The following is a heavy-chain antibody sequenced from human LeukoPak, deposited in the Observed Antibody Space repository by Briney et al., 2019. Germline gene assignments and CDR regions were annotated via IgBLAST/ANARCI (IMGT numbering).Heavy chain of an antibody. CDR3: AHLVWEYVGGLDV. CDR1: GFIFKSYG. V-gene: IGHV3-23*05. Sequence: GGSLRLSCVASGFIFKSYGMNWVRQAPGKGLEWVSGIYTNGRTRYADSVNGRFTISRDNSKNTLFLQMHSLRVEDTAVYYCAHLVWEYVGGLDVWGQGATVTVSS. D-gene: IGHD1-26*01. CDR2: IYTNGRT. J-gene: IGHJ6*02.